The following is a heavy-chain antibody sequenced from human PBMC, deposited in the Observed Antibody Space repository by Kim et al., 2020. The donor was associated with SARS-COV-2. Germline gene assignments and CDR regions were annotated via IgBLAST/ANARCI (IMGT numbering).Heavy chain of an antibody. V-gene: IGHV4-59*13. J-gene: IGHJ6*02. CDR1: DGSISSYC. D-gene: IGHD1-7*01. CDR3: ARVWNYGGYYYYGLDV. Sequence: SETLSLTCTVSDGSISSYCWFWIRQPPGKGLEWVGFICYNCSTNSNPSLKIRGTISVDTSTNQISLKLSSVTAADMAVYYCARVWNYGGYYYYGLDVWGQKATV. CDR2: ICYNCST.